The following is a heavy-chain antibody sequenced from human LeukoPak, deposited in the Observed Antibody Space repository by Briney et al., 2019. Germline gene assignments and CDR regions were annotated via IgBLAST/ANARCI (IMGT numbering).Heavy chain of an antibody. CDR3: ARDSMLYSSSWPNDY. Sequence: GGSLRLSCAASGFTFSSYWMSWVRQAPGKGLEWVANIKQDGSEKYYVDSVKGRFTISRDNAKNSLYLQMNSLRAEDTAVYYCARDSMLYSSSWPNDYWAREPWSPSPQ. D-gene: IGHD6-13*01. CDR2: IKQDGSEK. J-gene: IGHJ4*02. CDR1: GFTFSSYW. V-gene: IGHV3-7*01.